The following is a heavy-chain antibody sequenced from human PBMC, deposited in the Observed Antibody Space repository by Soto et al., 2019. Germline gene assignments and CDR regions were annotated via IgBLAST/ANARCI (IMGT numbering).Heavy chain of an antibody. CDR2: TRGSGDNT. Sequence: GGSLRLSCAASGFTFSSYSLSWVRQAPGKGLDWVSATRGSGDNTYYADSVKGRFTISRDNTKNTLYLQMNSLRAEDTAVYYCAKSPTMVRGLIFDYWGQGALVTVSS. D-gene: IGHD3-10*01. CDR3: AKSPTMVRGLIFDY. CDR1: GFTFSSYS. V-gene: IGHV3-23*01. J-gene: IGHJ4*02.